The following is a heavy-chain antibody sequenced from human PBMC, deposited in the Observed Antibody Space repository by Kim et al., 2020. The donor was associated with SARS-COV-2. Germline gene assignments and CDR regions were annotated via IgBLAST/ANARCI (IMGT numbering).Heavy chain of an antibody. V-gene: IGHV1-2*06. CDR1: GYTFTHYF. CDR3: ARDGEGGADCGY. CDR2: INPISGDT. D-gene: IGHD2-21*01. J-gene: IGHJ4*02. Sequence: ASVKVSCKASGYTFTHYFIHWVRQAPGQGLEWMGRINPISGDTKYTQKFQGRVTMTRDTYVSKAYIELTGLKSDDTSVYFCARDGEGGADCGYWGQGT.